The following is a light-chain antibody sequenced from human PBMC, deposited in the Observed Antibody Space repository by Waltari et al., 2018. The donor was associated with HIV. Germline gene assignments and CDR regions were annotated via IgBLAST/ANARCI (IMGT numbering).Light chain of an antibody. V-gene: IGLV3-19*01. CDR2: GEN. CDR3: NSRDSSGNRLVV. J-gene: IGLJ2*01. CDR1: SLRNYF. Sequence: SSEVTQDPTVSVALGQTVRTTCQGDSLRNYFPSWYQQTPGQAPVRVIHGENNRPTGIPDRFSGSTSGNTASLIITGAQAEDEAEYYCNSRDSSGNRLVVFGGGTKLTVL.